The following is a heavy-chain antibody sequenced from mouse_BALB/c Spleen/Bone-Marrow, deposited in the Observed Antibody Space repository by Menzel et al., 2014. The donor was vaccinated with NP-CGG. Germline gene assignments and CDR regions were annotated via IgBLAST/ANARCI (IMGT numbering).Heavy chain of an antibody. CDR3: VRSPGQGNF. CDR2: IAPANGNT. CDR1: GFNIKDAY. J-gene: IGHJ3*01. V-gene: IGHV14-3*02. Sequence: VQLKDSGAELVKPGASVKLSCTASGFNIKDAYVHWVRQRPEQGLEWIGRIAPANGNTEYDPKFQGKATITADTSSNTAFLQLGSLTSEDTAGYYCVRSPGQGNFWGQGTLVTVSA. D-gene: IGHD3-3*01.